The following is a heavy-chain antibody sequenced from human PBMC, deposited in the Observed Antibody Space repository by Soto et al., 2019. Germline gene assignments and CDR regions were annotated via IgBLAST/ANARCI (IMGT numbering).Heavy chain of an antibody. CDR3: ARGLITVFGVVTVFDS. Sequence: QVQLQESGPGLVKPSETLSLTCSVSGGSISNRYWSWIRQSPGKGLEWIGYIYYNGATHYNPSLKSRLTISVDVSKQHFSLKLASVTAADSAIYYCARGLITVFGVVTVFDSWGQGALVAVSS. CDR2: IYYNGAT. D-gene: IGHD3-3*01. CDR1: GGSISNRY. J-gene: IGHJ4*02. V-gene: IGHV4-59*11.